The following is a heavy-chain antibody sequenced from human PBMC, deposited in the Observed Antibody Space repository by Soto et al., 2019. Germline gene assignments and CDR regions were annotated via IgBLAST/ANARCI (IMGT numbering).Heavy chain of an antibody. CDR2: ISYSGST. CDR3: ARGTRATQYYYYFYGMDV. Sequence: QVQLQGSGPRLVKPSETLSLTCTVSGGSISTYYWTWIRQPPGKGLEWIGYISYSGSTNYNPSLKSRLTISLNTSQKHFSLKLSSVTAADTAVYYCARGTRATQYYYYFYGMDVWGQGTTVTVSS. V-gene: IGHV4-59*01. CDR1: GGSISTYY. J-gene: IGHJ6*02.